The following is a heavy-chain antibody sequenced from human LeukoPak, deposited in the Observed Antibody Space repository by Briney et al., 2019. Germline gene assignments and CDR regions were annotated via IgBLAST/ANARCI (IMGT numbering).Heavy chain of an antibody. CDR1: GGSISSYY. D-gene: IGHD6-6*01. J-gene: IGHJ6*03. V-gene: IGHV4-4*09. Sequence: SETLSLTCTVSGGSISSYYCSWIRQPPGKGLEWIGYIYTSGSTNYNPSLKSRVTISVDTSKNQFSLKLSSVTAADTAVYYCARASSSPNYYYYYYMDVWGKGTTVTVSS. CDR3: ARASSSPNYYYYYYMDV. CDR2: IYTSGST.